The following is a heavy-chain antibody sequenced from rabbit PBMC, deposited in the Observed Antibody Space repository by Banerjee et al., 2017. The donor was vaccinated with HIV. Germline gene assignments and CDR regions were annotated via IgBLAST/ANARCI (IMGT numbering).Heavy chain of an antibody. CDR1: GFSFSGSYW. V-gene: IGHV1S40*01. CDR3: ARGPTGYAGYGYAGTRLDL. J-gene: IGHJ3*01. Sequence: QSLEESGGDLVKPGASLTLTCTASGFSFSGSYWICWVRQAPGKGLEWIACIYAGGSGSTYYATWAKGRFTISKTSSTTVTLQMTSLTAADTATYFCARGPTGYAGYGYAGTRLDLWGPGTLVTVS. CDR2: IYAGGSGST. D-gene: IGHD6-1*01.